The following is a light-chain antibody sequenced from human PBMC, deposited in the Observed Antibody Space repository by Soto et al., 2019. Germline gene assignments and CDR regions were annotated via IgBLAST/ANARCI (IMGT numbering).Light chain of an antibody. CDR1: SSDVGGYNY. CDR3: SSYTNSSPFV. CDR2: DVS. Sequence: QSVLTQPASVSGSPGQSITICCTGTSSDVGGYNYVSWYQQHPGKAPKLMIYDVSNWPSGVSNRFSGSKSGNTASLTISGLQAEDEADYYCSSYTNSSPFVFGTGTKVTVL. V-gene: IGLV2-14*01. J-gene: IGLJ1*01.